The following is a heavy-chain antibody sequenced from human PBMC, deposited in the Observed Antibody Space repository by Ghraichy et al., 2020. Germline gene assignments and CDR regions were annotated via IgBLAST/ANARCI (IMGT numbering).Heavy chain of an antibody. Sequence: SETLSLTCTVSGGSISSGGYYWSWIRQHPGKGLEWIGYIYNGVTTFYNPSLKSRVAISVDTSKNQFSLKVTSVTAADTATYYCAREMSGRSDWFDPWGQGTLVTVAS. CDR2: IYNGVTT. CDR1: GGSISSGGYY. CDR3: AREMSGRSDWFDP. V-gene: IGHV4-31*03. J-gene: IGHJ5*02. D-gene: IGHD3-10*01.